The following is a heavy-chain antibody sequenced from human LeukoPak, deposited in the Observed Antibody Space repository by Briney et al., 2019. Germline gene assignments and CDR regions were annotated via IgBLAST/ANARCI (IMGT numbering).Heavy chain of an antibody. CDR3: ARDDGAAAGTWPYYYYYMDV. D-gene: IGHD6-13*01. CDR2: IYHSGST. J-gene: IGHJ6*03. CDR1: GGSISSSNW. V-gene: IGHV4-4*02. Sequence: PSETLSLTCAVSGGSISSSNWWSWVRQPPGKGLEWIGEIYHSGSTNYKPSLKSRVTISVDKSKNQFSLKLSSVTAADTAVYYCARDDGAAAGTWPYYYYYMDVWGKGTTVTISS.